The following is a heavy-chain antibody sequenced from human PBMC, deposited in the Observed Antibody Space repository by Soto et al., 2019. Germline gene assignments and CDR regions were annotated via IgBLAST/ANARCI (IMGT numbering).Heavy chain of an antibody. CDR2: VYHNGNT. CDR3: ATRGIVGPIY. CDR1: DGSINNGDW. Sequence: QVQLQESGTGLVEPSGTLSLTCNVYDGSINNGDWCCWVRQPPGKGLEWIGEVYHNGNTNYNASLKSRVTVSVDKSRNQFSLRLTSVTPADTAVYYCATRGIVGPIYWGQGTLVTVSS. D-gene: IGHD1-26*01. V-gene: IGHV4-4*02. J-gene: IGHJ4*02.